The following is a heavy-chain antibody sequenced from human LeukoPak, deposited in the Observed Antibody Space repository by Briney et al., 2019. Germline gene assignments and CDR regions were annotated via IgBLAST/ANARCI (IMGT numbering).Heavy chain of an antibody. CDR1: GGSISSYY. CDR2: INYSGST. CDR3: ARRYYDIFACHRVFDY. D-gene: IGHD3-9*01. Sequence: SETLSLTCTVSGGSISSYYWNWIRQPPGKGLEWIGYINYSGSTNYNPSLKSRVTISVDTSKNQFSLKLSFVTAADTAVYYCARRYYDIFACHRVFDYLGQGTLGTGSS. V-gene: IGHV4-59*01. J-gene: IGHJ4*01.